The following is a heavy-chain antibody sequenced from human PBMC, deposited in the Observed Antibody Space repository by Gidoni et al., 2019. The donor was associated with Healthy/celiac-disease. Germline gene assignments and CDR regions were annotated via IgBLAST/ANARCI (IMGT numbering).Heavy chain of an antibody. CDR1: GFTFGSYA. V-gene: IGHV3-23*01. J-gene: IGHJ4*02. Sequence: EVQLLESGGGLVQPGGSMRLSCAASGFTFGSYAMSWVRQAPGKGLEWVSAISGSGGSTYYADSVKGRFTISRDNSKNTLYLQMNSLRAEDTAVYYCAKLDFREGYCSGGSCFEPGLFDYWGQGTLVTVSS. D-gene: IGHD2-15*01. CDR3: AKLDFREGYCSGGSCFEPGLFDY. CDR2: ISGSGGST.